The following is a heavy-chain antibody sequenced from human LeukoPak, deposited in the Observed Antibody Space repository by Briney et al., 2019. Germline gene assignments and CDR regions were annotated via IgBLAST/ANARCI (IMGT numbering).Heavy chain of an antibody. Sequence: SGGSLRLSCAASGFTFSTYWMSWVRQAPGKGLEWVANIKQDGSEKYYVDSVKGRFTISRDNAKNSLYLQMNTLRPEDTAVYYCAREGPGEDCSSTSCLSTRLFYYYMDVWGKGTTVTVSS. CDR2: IKQDGSEK. J-gene: IGHJ6*03. CDR3: AREGPGEDCSSTSCLSTRLFYYYMDV. V-gene: IGHV3-7*01. D-gene: IGHD2-2*01. CDR1: GFTFSTYW.